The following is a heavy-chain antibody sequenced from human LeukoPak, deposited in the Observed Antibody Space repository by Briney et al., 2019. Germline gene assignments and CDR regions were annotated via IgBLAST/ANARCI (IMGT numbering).Heavy chain of an antibody. J-gene: IGHJ4*02. CDR3: ARDHSRIWAVAGYDY. CDR1: GYTFTSYG. Sequence: ASVKVSCKASGYTFTSYGISLVRQAPGQGLEWMGWISAYNGNTNYAQKLQGRVAMTTDTSTSTAYMELRSLRSDDTAVYYWARDHSRIWAVAGYDYWGQGTLVTVSS. V-gene: IGHV1-18*01. CDR2: ISAYNGNT. D-gene: IGHD6-19*01.